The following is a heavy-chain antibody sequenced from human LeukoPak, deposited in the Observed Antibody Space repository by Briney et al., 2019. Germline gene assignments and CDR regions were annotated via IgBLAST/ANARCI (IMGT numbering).Heavy chain of an antibody. V-gene: IGHV3-15*01. J-gene: IGHJ4*02. CDR3: TTEAYSYGSYYLDY. CDR1: GFTFSNAW. Sequence: GGSLRLSCAASGFTFSNAWMSWVRQAPGKGLEWVGRIKSKTDGGTTDYAAPVKGRFTISRDDSKNTLYLQMNSLKTEDTAVYYCTTEAYSYGSYYLDYWGQGTLVTVSS. CDR2: IKSKTDGGTT. D-gene: IGHD5-18*01.